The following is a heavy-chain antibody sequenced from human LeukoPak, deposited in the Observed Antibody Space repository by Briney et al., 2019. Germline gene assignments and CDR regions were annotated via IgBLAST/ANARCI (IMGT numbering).Heavy chain of an antibody. Sequence: GGSLRLSCATSGFTFDDYVMNWVRQVPGKGLEWVSNIKWNGGNVDYADSVKARFTISRDNAKNSLHLQMKSLRAEDTAVYYCARVRKQYYYGSSHHPDASDAWGRGTMVIVSS. CDR3: ARVRKQYYYGSSHHPDASDA. J-gene: IGHJ3*01. CDR1: GFTFDDYV. V-gene: IGHV3-20*04. D-gene: IGHD3-22*01. CDR2: IKWNGGNV.